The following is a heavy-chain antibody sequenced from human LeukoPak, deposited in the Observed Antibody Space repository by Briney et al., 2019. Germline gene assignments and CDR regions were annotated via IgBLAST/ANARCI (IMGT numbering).Heavy chain of an antibody. V-gene: IGHV3-23*01. D-gene: IGHD3-22*01. CDR1: GFTFSSYA. Sequence: PGGSLRLSCAASGFTFSSYAMSWVRQAPGKGLEWVSAISGSGGSTYYADSVKGRFTISRDNSKNTLYLQMNSLRAEDTAVYYCAKWPAYYYDSSGYYCGAFDIWGQGTMVTVSS. CDR2: ISGSGGST. CDR3: AKWPAYYYDSSGYYCGAFDI. J-gene: IGHJ3*02.